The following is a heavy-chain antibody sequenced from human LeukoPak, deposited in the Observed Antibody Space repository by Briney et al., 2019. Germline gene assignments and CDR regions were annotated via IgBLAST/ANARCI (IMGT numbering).Heavy chain of an antibody. D-gene: IGHD1-14*01. Sequence: PGGSLRLSCAASGFTFSSYAMHWVRQAPGKGLEWVAVISYDGSNKYYADSVKGRFTISRDNSKNTLYLQMNSLRAEDTAVYYCARDTEPGPLGDYWGQGTLVTVSS. CDR3: ARDTEPGPLGDY. CDR1: GFTFSSYA. CDR2: ISYDGSNK. V-gene: IGHV3-30-3*01. J-gene: IGHJ4*02.